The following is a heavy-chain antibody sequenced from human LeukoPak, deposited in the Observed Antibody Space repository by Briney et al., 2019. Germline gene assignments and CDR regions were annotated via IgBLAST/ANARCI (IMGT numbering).Heavy chain of an antibody. V-gene: IGHV3-23*01. CDR3: AKRGVVIRVILVGFHKEAYYFDS. D-gene: IGHD3-22*01. Sequence: PGGSLRLSCAVSGITLSNYGMSWVRQAPGKGLEWVAGISDSGGGTKYADSVKGRFTISRDTPKNTLYLQMNSLRAEDTAVYFCAKRGVVIRVILVGFHKEAYYFDSWGQGALVTVSS. J-gene: IGHJ4*02. CDR1: GITLSNYG. CDR2: ISDSGGGT.